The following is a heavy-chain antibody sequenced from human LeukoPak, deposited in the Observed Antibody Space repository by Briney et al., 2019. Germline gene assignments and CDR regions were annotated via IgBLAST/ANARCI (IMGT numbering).Heavy chain of an antibody. CDR1: GGSISSYY. D-gene: IGHD3-10*01. CDR2: IYYSGST. V-gene: IGHV4-59*01. Sequence: SETLSLTCTVSGGSISSYYWSWIRQPPGKGLGWIGYIYYSGSTNYNPSLKSRVTISVDTSKNQFSLKLSSVTAADTAVYYCARARGHYFDYWGQGTLVTVSS. CDR3: ARARGHYFDY. J-gene: IGHJ4*02.